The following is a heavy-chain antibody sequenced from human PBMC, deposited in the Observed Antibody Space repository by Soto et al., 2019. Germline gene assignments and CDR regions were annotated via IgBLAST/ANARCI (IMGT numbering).Heavy chain of an antibody. CDR1: GYTLTELS. J-gene: IGHJ6*02. Sequence: AFVKVSCKASGYTLTELSMHWVRRAPGKGLEWMGGFDPEDGETIYAQKFQGRVTMTEDTSTDTAYMELSSLRSEDTAVYYCATPGGYCISTSCQPGGYYYGMDVWGQGTTVTVSS. V-gene: IGHV1-24*01. CDR3: ATPGGYCISTSCQPGGYYYGMDV. CDR2: FDPEDGET. D-gene: IGHD2-2*01.